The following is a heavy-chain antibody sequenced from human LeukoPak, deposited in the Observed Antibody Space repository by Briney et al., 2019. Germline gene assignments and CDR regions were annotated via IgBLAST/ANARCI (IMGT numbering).Heavy chain of an antibody. CDR1: GFTFSSYS. Sequence: GGSLRLSCAASGFTFSSYSMNWVRQAPGKGLEWVSSISSSSSYIYYADSVKGRFTISRDNAKNSLYLQMNSLRAEDTAVYFCARKDSSPDYMDVWGKGTTVTVSS. J-gene: IGHJ6*03. CDR2: ISSSSSYI. V-gene: IGHV3-21*01. D-gene: IGHD3-22*01. CDR3: ARKDSSPDYMDV.